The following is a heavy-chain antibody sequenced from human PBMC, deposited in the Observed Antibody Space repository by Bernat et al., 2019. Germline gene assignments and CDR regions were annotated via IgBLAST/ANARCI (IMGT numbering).Heavy chain of an antibody. CDR2: THYRSRWYN. J-gene: IGHJ4*02. V-gene: IGHV6-1*01. CDR3: ARGLGVPARPYYFNY. CDR1: GDSVSSNSAA. D-gene: IGHD6-6*01. Sequence: QVQMQQSGPGLVKPSQTLSLTCAISGDSVSSNSAAWNWIRQSPSRGLEWLGRTHYRSRWYNDYAISVKSRIIINPDTSKNQFSLQLNSVTPEDTAVYYCARGLGVPARPYYFNYWGQGTLVTVSS.